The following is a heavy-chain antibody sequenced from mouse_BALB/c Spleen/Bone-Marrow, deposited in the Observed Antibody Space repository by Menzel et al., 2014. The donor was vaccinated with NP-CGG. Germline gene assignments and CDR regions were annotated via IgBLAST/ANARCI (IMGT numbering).Heavy chain of an antibody. Sequence: GPDLVRPGSSVKMSCKASGYTFTTYWMHWVKLRPGQGLEWIGMIDHSTSETRLNQKFKDKATLIVDKSSNTDYMQLSSLTSEDSAVYYCARRNLAMDYWGQGTPVTGSS. CDR1: GYTFTTYW. CDR3: ARRNLAMDY. V-gene: IGHV1-52*01. J-gene: IGHJ4*01. CDR2: IDHSTSET.